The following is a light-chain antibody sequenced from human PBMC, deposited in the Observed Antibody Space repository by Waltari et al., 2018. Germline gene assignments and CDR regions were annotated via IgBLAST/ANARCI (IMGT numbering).Light chain of an antibody. CDR1: PSISSN. J-gene: IGKJ4*01. CDR3: QHYNEQPLT. V-gene: IGKV3-15*01. CDR2: GAS. Sequence: EIVMTQSPATLSVSPGEGATLSCRASPSISSNLAWYQQKPGQAPRLLIFGASTRAAGIPARFSGSESGTYFTLTISSLQAEDVAIYFCQHYNEQPLTFGGGTKVEIK.